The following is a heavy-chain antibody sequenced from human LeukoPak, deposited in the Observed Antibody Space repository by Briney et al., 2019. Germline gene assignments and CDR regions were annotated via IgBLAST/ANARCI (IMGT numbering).Heavy chain of an antibody. D-gene: IGHD5-18*01. V-gene: IGHV3-48*01. J-gene: IGHJ4*02. CDR1: GFTFSSYS. CDR3: AGDRHSHGSLFDY. Sequence: SGGSLRLSCAASGFTFSSYSMNWVRQAPGKGLEWISYMSGNGDTTHYADSVKGRFTISRDNAKNSLYLQMNSLRGEDTAVYCCAGDRHSHGSLFDYWGQGTLVTVSS. CDR2: MSGNGDTT.